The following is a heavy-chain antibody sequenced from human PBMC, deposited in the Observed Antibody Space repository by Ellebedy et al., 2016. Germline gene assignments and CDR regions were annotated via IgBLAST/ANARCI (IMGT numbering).Heavy chain of an antibody. CDR1: GYTFTSYG. J-gene: IGHJ6*02. CDR3: ARGDYYGMDV. Sequence: SVKVSXXASGYTFTSYGISWVRQAPGQGLEWMGGIIPIFGTANYAQKFQGRVTITADESTSTAYMELSSLRSEDTAVYYCARGDYYGMDVWGQGTTVTVSS. CDR2: IIPIFGTA. V-gene: IGHV1-69*13.